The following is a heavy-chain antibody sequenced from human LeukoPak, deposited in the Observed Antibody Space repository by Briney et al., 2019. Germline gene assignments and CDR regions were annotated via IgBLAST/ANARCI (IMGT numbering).Heavy chain of an antibody. CDR3: ARGPYYYSSGSYYLGPNFDY. CDR1: GYTFTGYY. CDR2: INPNSGGT. V-gene: IGHV1-2*02. Sequence: ASVKVSCKASGYTFTGYYMHWVRQAPGQGLEWMGWINPNSGGTNYAQKFQGRATMTRDTSISTAYMELSRLRSDDTAVYYCARGPYYYSSGSYYLGPNFDYWGQGTLVTVSS. J-gene: IGHJ4*02. D-gene: IGHD3-10*01.